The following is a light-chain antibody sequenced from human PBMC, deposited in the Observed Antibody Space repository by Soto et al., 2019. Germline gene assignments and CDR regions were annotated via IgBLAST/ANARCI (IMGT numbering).Light chain of an antibody. CDR1: QGISSY. J-gene: IGKJ2*01. CDR3: QHLNTYPRT. CDR2: GAS. V-gene: IGKV1-9*01. Sequence: DIQLTQSPSFLSASVGDRVTMTCRASQGISSYLAWYQQPPGKAPKLLIYGASTLQRGVSSRFSGSGSGTEFTLTISSLQPEDFATYYCQHLNTYPRTFGQGTKLEVK.